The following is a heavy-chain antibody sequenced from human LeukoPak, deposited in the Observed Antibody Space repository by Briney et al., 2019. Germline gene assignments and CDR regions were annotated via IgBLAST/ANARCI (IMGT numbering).Heavy chain of an antibody. D-gene: IGHD2-15*01. CDR3: ARRGYCSGGTCLTFDL. CDR1: GGSISSYY. CDR2: IFYTGST. J-gene: IGHJ4*02. Sequence: SETLSLTCTVSGGSISSYYWSWIRQPPGKGLEWIGYIFYTGSTNYNPSLKSRVTISVDTSKNQVSLKLNSVTAADTAVYYCARRGYCSGGTCLTFDLWGQGTLVTVSS. V-gene: IGHV4-59*08.